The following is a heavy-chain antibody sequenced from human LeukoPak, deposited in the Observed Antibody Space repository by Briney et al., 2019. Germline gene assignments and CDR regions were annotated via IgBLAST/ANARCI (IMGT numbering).Heavy chain of an antibody. V-gene: IGHV4-59*01. D-gene: IGHD3-22*01. J-gene: IGHJ4*02. CDR2: IYYSGST. Sequence: SETLSLTCTVSGGSISSYYWSWIRQPPGKGLEWIGYIYYSGSTNYNPSLKSRVTISVDTSKNQFSLKLTSVTAADTAVYYCAKDRQYYDSSGSVDYWGQGTLVTVSS. CDR3: AKDRQYYDSSGSVDY. CDR1: GGSISSYY.